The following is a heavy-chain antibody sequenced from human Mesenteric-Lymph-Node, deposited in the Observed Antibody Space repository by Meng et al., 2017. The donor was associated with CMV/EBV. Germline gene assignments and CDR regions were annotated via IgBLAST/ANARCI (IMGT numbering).Heavy chain of an antibody. CDR1: GYTFTTYYG. CDR2: ISGYDGNT. Sequence: ASVKVSYKASGYTFTTYYGVTWVRQAPGHGLEWMGWISGYDGNTNYAQNLQGRVTMTIDTSTSTAYMELRSLRSDDTAVYYCARDRAVVVPAAPYYFDYWGQGTLVTVSS. D-gene: IGHD2-2*01. CDR3: ARDRAVVVPAAPYYFDY. J-gene: IGHJ4*02. V-gene: IGHV1-18*01.